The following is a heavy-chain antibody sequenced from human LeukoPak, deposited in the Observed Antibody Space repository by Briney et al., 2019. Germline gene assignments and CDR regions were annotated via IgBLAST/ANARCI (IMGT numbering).Heavy chain of an antibody. CDR1: AFTFSNYS. V-gene: IGHV3-21*01. Sequence: GGSLRLSCAASAFTFSNYSMNWVRQAPGKGLEWGSFISSRSGYIYYADSVKGRFTISRDNAKNSLYLQMNSLRVEDTAVYYCARGAGTVTQFRLAYFDYWGQGTLVTVSS. CDR3: ARGAGTVTQFRLAYFDY. J-gene: IGHJ4*02. D-gene: IGHD4-11*01. CDR2: ISSRSGYI.